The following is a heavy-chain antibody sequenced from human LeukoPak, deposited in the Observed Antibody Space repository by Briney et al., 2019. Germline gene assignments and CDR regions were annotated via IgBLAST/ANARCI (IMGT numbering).Heavy chain of an antibody. CDR2: IYYSGST. CDR1: GGSISSGGYY. D-gene: IGHD2-8*02. V-gene: IGHV4-31*03. Sequence: PSETLSLTCTVSGGSISSGGYYWSWIRQHPGKGLEWIGYIYYSGSTNYNPSLKSRVTISVDTSKNQFSLKLSSVTAADTAVYYCARSPLSPSGNDLSGGVFGTRARNFDYWGQGTLVTVSS. J-gene: IGHJ4*02. CDR3: ARSPLSPSGNDLSGGVFGTRARNFDY.